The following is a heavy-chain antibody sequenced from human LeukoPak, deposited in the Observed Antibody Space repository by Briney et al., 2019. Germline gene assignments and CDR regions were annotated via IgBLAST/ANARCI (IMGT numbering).Heavy chain of an antibody. V-gene: IGHV3-7*01. CDR2: IKEDGSQI. CDR1: GFTFNNYW. CDR3: AGSSGWLFDY. D-gene: IGHD6-19*01. J-gene: IGHJ4*02. Sequence: GGSLRLSCAGTGFTFNNYWMNWVRQAPGKGLEWVANIKEDGSQIYYVDFVKGRFTISRDNAKNSVYLQMNSLRAEDTAVYYCAGSSGWLFDYWGQGTLVAVSS.